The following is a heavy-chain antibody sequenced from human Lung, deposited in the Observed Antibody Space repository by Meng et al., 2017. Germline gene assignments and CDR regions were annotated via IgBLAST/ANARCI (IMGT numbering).Heavy chain of an antibody. CDR2: INHSGST. CDR1: GGSFSDYY. D-gene: IGHD4-11*01. CDR3: ARGPTTMAHDFDY. V-gene: IGHV4-34*01. Sequence: QVTLQQGGAGLLKPSETLSLTCGVSGGSFSDYYWSWIRQPPGKGLEWIGEINHSGSTNYNPSLESRATISVDTSQNNLSLKLSSVTAADSAVYYCARGPTTMAHDFDYWGQGTLVTVSS. J-gene: IGHJ4*02.